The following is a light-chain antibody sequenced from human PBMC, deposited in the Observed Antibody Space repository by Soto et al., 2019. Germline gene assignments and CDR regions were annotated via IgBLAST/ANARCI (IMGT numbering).Light chain of an antibody. CDR2: LGS. CDR1: QSLLRTNGYNY. J-gene: IGKJ3*01. CDR3: LQTLQAPLT. Sequence: DVVMTHSPLSLPVTPGEPASISCRSRQSLLRTNGYNYLDWDLQKTGQSPQLLIYLGSSRASGVPARFSGSGSGTAFTLKICRVEAEDVGVYYFLQTLQAPLTFGPGTKVYIK. V-gene: IGKV2-28*01.